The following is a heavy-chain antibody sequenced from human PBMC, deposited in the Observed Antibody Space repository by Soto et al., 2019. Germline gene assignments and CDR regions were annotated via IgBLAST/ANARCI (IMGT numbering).Heavy chain of an antibody. D-gene: IGHD3-22*01. J-gene: IGHJ4*02. CDR1: GGSISSGDYY. Sequence: SVTLSLPCTVSGGSISSGDYYWSWIRQPPGKGLEWIGYIYYSGSTYYNPSLKSRVTISVDTSKNQFSLKLSSVTAADTAVYYCARESYYYDSSGYYHYWGQGIVVTVSS. V-gene: IGHV4-30-4*01. CDR2: IYYSGST. CDR3: ARESYYYDSSGYYHY.